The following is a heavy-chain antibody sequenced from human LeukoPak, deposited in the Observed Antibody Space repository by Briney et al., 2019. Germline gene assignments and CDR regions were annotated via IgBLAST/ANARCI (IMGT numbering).Heavy chain of an antibody. Sequence: SQTLSLTCADYGGSFSGYCWCWIRQPPGKHMHRIGEINHSGSTNYNPSLKSRVTISVDTSKNQFSLKLSSVTAADTAVYYCARHGTRYYYYYMDVWGKGTTVTISS. V-gene: IGHV4-34*01. CDR3: ARHGTRYYYYYMDV. CDR2: INHSGST. CDR1: GGSFSGYC. J-gene: IGHJ6*03. D-gene: IGHD1-26*01.